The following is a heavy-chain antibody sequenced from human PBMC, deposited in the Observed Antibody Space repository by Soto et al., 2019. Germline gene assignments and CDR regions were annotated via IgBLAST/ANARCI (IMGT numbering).Heavy chain of an antibody. CDR2: IIPILGIA. J-gene: IGHJ4*02. CDR1: GGTFSSYT. CDR3: ASGTVTPNYIDY. D-gene: IGHD4-17*01. V-gene: IGHV1-69*02. Sequence: QVQLVQSGAEVKKPGSSVKVSCKASGGTFSSYTISWVRQAPGQGLEWMGRIIPILGIANYAQKFQGRVTITADKSASTAYMELSRLRSEDTAVYYCASGTVTPNYIDYWGQGTLVTVSS.